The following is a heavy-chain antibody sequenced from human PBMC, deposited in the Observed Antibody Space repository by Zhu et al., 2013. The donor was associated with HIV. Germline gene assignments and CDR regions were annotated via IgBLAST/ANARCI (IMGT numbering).Heavy chain of an antibody. V-gene: IGHV1-69*08. J-gene: IGHJ4*02. CDR2: IIPILGIA. CDR1: GGTFSSYT. D-gene: IGHD3-22*01. CDR3: ARDYDYYYDSSGYYSPLDY. Sequence: QVQLVQSGAEVKKPGSSVKVSCKASGGTFSSYTISWVRQAPGQGLEWMGRIIPILGIANYAQKFQGRVTITADKSTSTAYMELSSLRSEDTAVYYCARDYDYYYDSSGYYSPLDYWGQGTLVTVSS.